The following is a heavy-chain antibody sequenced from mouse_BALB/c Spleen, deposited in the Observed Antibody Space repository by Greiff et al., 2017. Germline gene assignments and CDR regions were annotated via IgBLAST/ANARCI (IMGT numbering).Heavy chain of an antibody. CDR2: IFPGSGNT. D-gene: IGHD1-1*01. J-gene: IGHJ2*01. Sequence: QVQLQQSGPELVKPGASVKISCKASGYSFTSYYIHWVKQRPGQGLEWIGWIFPGSGNTKYNEKFKGKATLTADTSSSTAYMQLSSLTSEDSAVYFCARFYYGSSYHFDYWGQGTTLTVSS. CDR3: ARFYYGSSYHFDY. V-gene: IGHV1-66*01. CDR1: GYSFTSYY.